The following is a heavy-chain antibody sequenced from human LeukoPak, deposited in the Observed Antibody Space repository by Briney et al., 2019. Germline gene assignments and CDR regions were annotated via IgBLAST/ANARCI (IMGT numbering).Heavy chain of an antibody. D-gene: IGHD5-12*01. CDR2: IYRGGTT. J-gene: IGHJ5*02. Sequence: GGSLRLSCAASGFTVSSNYMSWVRQAPGKGLEWVSVIYRGGTTYYADSVKGRFTISRDNSKNTLYLQMNSLGAEDTAVYYCAREGDPGSGYNYGNWLDPWGQGTLVTVSS. V-gene: IGHV3-53*01. CDR3: AREGDPGSGYNYGNWLDP. CDR1: GFTVSSNY.